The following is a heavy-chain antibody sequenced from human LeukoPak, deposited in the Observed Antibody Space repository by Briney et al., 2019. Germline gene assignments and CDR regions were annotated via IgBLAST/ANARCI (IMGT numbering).Heavy chain of an antibody. CDR3: ARGSTVVTALDY. V-gene: IGHV3-30*04. J-gene: IGHJ4*02. CDR2: ISYDGSNK. Sequence: PGGSLRLSCAASGFTFSSYAMHWVRQAPGKGLEWVAVISYDGSNKYYADSVKGRFTISRDNSKNTLYLQMNSLRAEDTAVYYCARGSTVVTALDYWGQGTLVTVSS. D-gene: IGHD4-23*01. CDR1: GFTFSSYA.